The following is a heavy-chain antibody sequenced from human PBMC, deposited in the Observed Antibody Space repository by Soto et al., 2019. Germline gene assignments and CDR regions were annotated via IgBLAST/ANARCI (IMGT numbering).Heavy chain of an antibody. CDR1: GGSISSYY. CDR3: ARELAAAGYYYGMDV. CDR2: IYTSGST. D-gene: IGHD6-13*01. J-gene: IGHJ6*02. Sequence: KASETLSLTCTVSGGSISSYYWSWIRQPAGKGLEWIGRIYTSGSTNYNPSLKSRVTMSVDTSKNQFSLKLSSVTAADTAVYYCARELAAAGYYYGMDVWGQGTTVTVSS. V-gene: IGHV4-4*07.